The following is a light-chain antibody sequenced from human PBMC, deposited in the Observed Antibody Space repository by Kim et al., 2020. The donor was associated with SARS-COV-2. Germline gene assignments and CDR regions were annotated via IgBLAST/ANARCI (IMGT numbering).Light chain of an antibody. CDR2: DAS. V-gene: IGKV1-5*01. CDR1: QSIATS. Sequence: DIQMTQSPSTLTASVRDRVTITCRASQSIATSLAWYQQKPGKAPNLLIYDASSLESGVPSRFSGSGSGLEFTLTISSLQPDDVATYYCQQYISYPLTFGQGTKVEIK. CDR3: QQYISYPLT. J-gene: IGKJ1*01.